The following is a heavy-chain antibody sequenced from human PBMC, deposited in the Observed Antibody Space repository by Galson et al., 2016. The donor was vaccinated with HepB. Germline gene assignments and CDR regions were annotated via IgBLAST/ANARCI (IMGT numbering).Heavy chain of an antibody. CDR1: GFALSGSG. V-gene: IGHV3-48*02. D-gene: IGHD1-26*01. CDR2: ISCRVSHI. J-gene: IGHJ3*01. Sequence: SLRLSCAASGFALSGSGLNWVRQAPGKGLQWISYISCRVSHIYYADSVKGRFTISRDNAKNSVYLQMHNLRDEDTGVYYCARELGRSAFELWGKGTMVTVSS. CDR3: ARELGRSAFEL.